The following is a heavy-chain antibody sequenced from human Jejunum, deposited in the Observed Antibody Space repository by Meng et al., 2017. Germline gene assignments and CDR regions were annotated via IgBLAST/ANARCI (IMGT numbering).Heavy chain of an antibody. J-gene: IGHJ4*02. CDR3: ARDNFGAPERYDY. CDR2: INKDGSET. V-gene: IGHV3-7*01. D-gene: IGHD1-1*01. CDR1: GFSFSTTW. Sequence: GESLKISCAASGFSFSTTWMSWVRQAPGKGLEWVAHINKDGSETNYVDSVKGRFTISRDNAKNSLYLQMKSLRVEDTAVYYCARDNFGAPERYDYWGQGTLVTVSS.